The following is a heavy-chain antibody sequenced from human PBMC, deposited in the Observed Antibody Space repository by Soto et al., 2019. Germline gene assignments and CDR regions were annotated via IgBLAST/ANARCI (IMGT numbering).Heavy chain of an antibody. CDR3: ERGVGSGSYYNQYNWFDP. D-gene: IGHD3-10*01. Sequence: QVQLVQSGGEVKKPGASVKVSCKASGYTFTNYGISWVRQAPGQGLEWMGWINVYNGNTKYAQKVQGRVTMTTDTSTSKAYMELRSLRSDDTAVYYCERGVGSGSYYNQYNWFDPWGQGTLVTVSS. V-gene: IGHV1-18*01. CDR2: INVYNGNT. CDR1: GYTFTNYG. J-gene: IGHJ5*02.